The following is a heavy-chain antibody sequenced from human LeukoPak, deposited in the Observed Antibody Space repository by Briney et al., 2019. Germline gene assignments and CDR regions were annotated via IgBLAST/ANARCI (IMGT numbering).Heavy chain of an antibody. CDR1: GYTFTVYY. D-gene: IGHD3-22*01. CDR2: INPNSGGT. V-gene: IGHV1-2*02. J-gene: IGHJ3*02. CDR3: AQTYYYYDSSGYYTDAFDI. Sequence: GASVRVSSKASGYTFTVYYMHWLRQAPGQGLEWMGWINPNSGGTNYAQKFHGRVTMTRDTSISTAYMELSRLRSDDTAVYYCAQTYYYYDSSGYYTDAFDIWGQGTMVTVSS.